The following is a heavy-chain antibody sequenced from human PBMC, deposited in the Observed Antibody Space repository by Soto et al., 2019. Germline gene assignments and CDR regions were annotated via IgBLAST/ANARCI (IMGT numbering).Heavy chain of an antibody. J-gene: IGHJ6*02. CDR3: ARFVPGEMATIAPYYYYYGMDV. V-gene: IGHV1-69*06. CDR1: GGTFSSYA. D-gene: IGHD5-12*01. Sequence: WASVKVSCKASGGTFSSYAISWVRQAPGQGLEWMGGIIPIFGTANYAQKFQGRVTITADKSTSTAYMELSSLRSEDTAVYYCARFVPGEMATIAPYYYYYGMDVWGQGTTVTVSS. CDR2: IIPIFGTA.